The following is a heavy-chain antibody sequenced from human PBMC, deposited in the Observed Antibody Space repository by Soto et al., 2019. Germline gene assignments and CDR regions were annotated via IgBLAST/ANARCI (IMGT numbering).Heavy chain of an antibody. CDR1: GYTFTSYG. CDR2: ISAYNGNT. J-gene: IGHJ6*03. CDR3: ARENKSGWLLSTHTGYYYYYMDV. D-gene: IGHD3-3*01. V-gene: IGHV1-18*01. Sequence: QVQLVQSGAEVKKPGASVKVSCKASGYTFTSYGISWVRQAPGQGLEWMGWISAYNGNTNYEQKLQGRVTMTTDTSPSTAYMELRSLRSDDTAVYYCARENKSGWLLSTHTGYYYYYMDVWGKGTTVTVFS.